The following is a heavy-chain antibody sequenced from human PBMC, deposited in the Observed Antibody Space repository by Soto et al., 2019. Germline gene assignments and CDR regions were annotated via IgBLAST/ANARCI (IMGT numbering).Heavy chain of an antibody. CDR1: GGSISSSSYY. D-gene: IGHD3-10*01. V-gene: IGHV4-39*02. Sequence: QLQLQESGPGLVKPSETLSLTCTVSGGSISSSSYYWGWIRQPPGKGLEWIGSIYYSGSTYYNPSFEQGGSISVGTSNNHLALDQRCGITADNAVDYCSVGGGDWVNWYFDLWGRGTLVTVSS. CDR3: SVGGGDWVNWYFDL. CDR2: IYYSGST. J-gene: IGHJ2*01.